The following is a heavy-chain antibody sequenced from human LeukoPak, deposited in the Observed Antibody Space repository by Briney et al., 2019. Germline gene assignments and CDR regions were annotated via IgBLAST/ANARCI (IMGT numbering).Heavy chain of an antibody. J-gene: IGHJ3*02. D-gene: IGHD4-23*01. CDR2: ISNTGHTK. CDR1: GFTFSDYY. V-gene: IGHV3-11*01. CDR3: AKIDYGGNLGFDI. Sequence: GGSLRLSCAASGFTFSDYYMSWIRQAPGKGLERVSYISNTGHTKYYADSVKGRLTISRDNAKKSLYLQMNTLRVGDTAVYYCAKIDYGGNLGFDIWGQGTMVTVSS.